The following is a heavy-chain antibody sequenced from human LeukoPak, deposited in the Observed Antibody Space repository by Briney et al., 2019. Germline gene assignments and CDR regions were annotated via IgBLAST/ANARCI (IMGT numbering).Heavy chain of an antibody. Sequence: SETLSLTCTVSGYSISSGYYWGWIRQPPGKGLEWIGSIYHSGSTYYNPSLKSRVTISVDTSKNQFSLKLSSVTAADTAVYYCARDGTWGYSSGRPFDYWGQGTLVTVSS. J-gene: IGHJ4*02. V-gene: IGHV4-38-2*02. CDR3: ARDGTWGYSSGRPFDY. CDR2: IYHSGST. CDR1: GYSISSGYY. D-gene: IGHD5-18*01.